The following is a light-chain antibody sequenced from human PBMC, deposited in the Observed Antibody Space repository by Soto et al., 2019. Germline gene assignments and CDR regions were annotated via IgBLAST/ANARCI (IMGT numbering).Light chain of an antibody. CDR2: DAS. J-gene: IGKJ1*01. CDR3: QQYNDYSAT. Sequence: EIELTQSPATLSLSPGERATLSCRASQSVSSYLAWYQQKPGQAPRLLIYDASNRATGIPARFSGSGSGTEFTLTISSLQPDDFATYYCQQYNDYSATFGQGTKVDNK. V-gene: IGKV3-11*01. CDR1: QSVSSY.